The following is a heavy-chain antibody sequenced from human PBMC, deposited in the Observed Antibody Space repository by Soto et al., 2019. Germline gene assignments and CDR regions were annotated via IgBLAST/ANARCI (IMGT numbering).Heavy chain of an antibody. V-gene: IGHV1-8*01. CDR2: MNPNSGNT. J-gene: IGHJ6*03. CDR1: GYTFTSYD. CDR3: ARGYDDYRNYYYYYYMDV. Sequence: ASVKVSCKASGYTFTSYDINWVRQATGQGLEWMGWMNPNSGNTGYAQKFQGRVTMTRNISISTAYMELSSLRSEDTAVYYCARGYDDYRNYYYYYYMDVWGKGTTVTVSS. D-gene: IGHD4-4*01.